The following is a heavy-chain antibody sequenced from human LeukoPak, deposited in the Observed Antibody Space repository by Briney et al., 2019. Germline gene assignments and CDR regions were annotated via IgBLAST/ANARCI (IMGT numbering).Heavy chain of an antibody. CDR2: LNWDGGTT. V-gene: IGHV3-20*04. J-gene: IGHJ4*02. CDR1: GFTFGDYG. D-gene: IGHD4-17*01. Sequence: PGGSLRLSCAASGFTFGDYGMSWVRQAPGKGLEWVSGLNWDGGTTGHADSVKGRFTISRDNAENSLYLQMNSLRAEDTALYYCARAQTYGDYRLLLDYWGQGTLVTVSS. CDR3: ARAQTYGDYRLLLDY.